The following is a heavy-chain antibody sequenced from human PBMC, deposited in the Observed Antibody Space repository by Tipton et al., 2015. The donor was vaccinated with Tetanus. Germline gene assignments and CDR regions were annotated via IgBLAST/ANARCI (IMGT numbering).Heavy chain of an antibody. D-gene: IGHD3-10*01. CDR1: GGSISSYY. CDR2: IYYIGST. J-gene: IGHJ5*02. V-gene: IGHV4-59*01. CDR3: ARGIMVRGVSRFDP. Sequence: TLSLTCTVSGGSISSYYWSWIRQPPGKGLEWIGYIYYIGSTNYNPSLKSRVTISVDTSKNQFSLKLSSVTAADTAVYYCARGIMVRGVSRFDPWGQGTLVTVSS.